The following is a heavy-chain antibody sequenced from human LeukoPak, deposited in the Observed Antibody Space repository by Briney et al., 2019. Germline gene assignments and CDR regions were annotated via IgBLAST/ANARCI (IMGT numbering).Heavy chain of an antibody. J-gene: IGHJ6*03. Sequence: SVKVSCKASGGTFSSYTINWVRQAPGQGLEWMGGIIPIFGTATYAQKFQGRVTMTRNTSISTAYMELSSLRSEDTAVYYCARVPLGYYYYYMDVWGKGTTVTISS. CDR3: ARVPLGYYYYYMDV. V-gene: IGHV1-69*05. CDR1: GGTFSSYT. CDR2: IIPIFGTA.